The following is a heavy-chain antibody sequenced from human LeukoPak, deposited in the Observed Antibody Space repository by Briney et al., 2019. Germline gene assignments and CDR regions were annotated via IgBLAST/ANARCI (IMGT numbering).Heavy chain of an antibody. Sequence: PGGSLRLSCAAPGFTFSSYGMSWVRQAPGKGREWVANIKQDGSEKYYVDSVKGRFTISRDNAKNSLYLQMNSLRAEDTAVYYCARDTVGATGAFDIWGQGTMVTVSS. V-gene: IGHV3-7*01. J-gene: IGHJ3*02. CDR1: GFTFSSYG. D-gene: IGHD1-26*01. CDR3: ARDTVGATGAFDI. CDR2: IKQDGSEK.